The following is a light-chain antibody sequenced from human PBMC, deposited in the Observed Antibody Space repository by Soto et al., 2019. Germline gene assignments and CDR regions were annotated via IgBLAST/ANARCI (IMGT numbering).Light chain of an antibody. V-gene: IGKV1-5*03. CDR2: KAS. Sequence: DIQMTQSPSTLSASLGDRVTITCRASQSISTWLAWYQQKPGKAPKLLIYKASTLKSGVPSRFSGSGSGTEFTLTISSLQPDDFATYYCQHYNSYSEAFGQGPRWIS. CDR1: QSISTW. CDR3: QHYNSYSEA. J-gene: IGKJ1*01.